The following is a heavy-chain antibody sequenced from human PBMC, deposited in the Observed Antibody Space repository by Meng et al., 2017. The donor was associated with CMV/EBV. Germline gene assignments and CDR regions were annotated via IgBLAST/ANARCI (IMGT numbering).Heavy chain of an antibody. CDR2: IYYSGST. CDR3: AIREGPAASGDAFDI. D-gene: IGHD1-26*01. J-gene: IGHJ3*02. V-gene: IGHV4-59*01. Sequence: GSLRLSCTVSGGSISSYYWSWIRQPPGKGLEWIGYIYYSGSTNYNPSLKSRVTISVDTSKNQFSLKLSSVTAADTAVYYCAIREGPAASGDAFDIWGQGTMVTVSS. CDR1: GGSISSYY.